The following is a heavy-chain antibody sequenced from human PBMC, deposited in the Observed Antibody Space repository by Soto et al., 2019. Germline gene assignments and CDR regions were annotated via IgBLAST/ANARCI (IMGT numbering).Heavy chain of an antibody. V-gene: IGHV1-69*01. CDR1: GGTFSSYA. Sequence: QVPLVQSGAEVKKPGSSVKVSCKASGGTFSSYAISWVRQAPGQGLEWMGGIIPIFGTANYAQKFQGRVTITADESTSTAYMELSSLRSEDTAVYYCASYPYPPRNYYGSGSYTHDAFDIWGQGTMVTVSS. D-gene: IGHD3-10*01. CDR2: IIPIFGTA. CDR3: ASYPYPPRNYYGSGSYTHDAFDI. J-gene: IGHJ3*02.